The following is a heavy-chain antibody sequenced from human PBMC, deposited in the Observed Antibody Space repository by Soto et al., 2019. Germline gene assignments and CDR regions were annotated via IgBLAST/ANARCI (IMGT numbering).Heavy chain of an antibody. CDR2: IYSGGTT. Sequence: PGGSLRLSCAASGFNVSTNYMTWVRQAPGKGLEWVSVIYSGGTTYYADSVKGRFIISRDNFKNTLYLQMNNLRAEDTALYYCARGSGSLYYFYYWGQGTLVTVSS. J-gene: IGHJ4*02. CDR3: ARGSGSLYYFYY. CDR1: GFNVSTNY. D-gene: IGHD1-26*01. V-gene: IGHV3-53*01.